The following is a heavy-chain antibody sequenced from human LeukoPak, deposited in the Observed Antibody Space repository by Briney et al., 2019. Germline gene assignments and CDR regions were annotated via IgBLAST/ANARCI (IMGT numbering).Heavy chain of an antibody. CDR3: ARHLLIAAAGTLSWFDP. D-gene: IGHD6-13*01. CDR1: GYTLTELS. J-gene: IGHJ5*02. V-gene: IGHV1-24*01. CDR2: FDPEDGET. Sequence: ASVKVSCKLSGYTLTELSMHWVRQAPGKGLEWMGVFDPEDGETSYAQKFQGRVTMTRGTSTSTVYMELSSLRSEDTAVYYCARHLLIAAAGTLSWFDPWGQGTLVTVSS.